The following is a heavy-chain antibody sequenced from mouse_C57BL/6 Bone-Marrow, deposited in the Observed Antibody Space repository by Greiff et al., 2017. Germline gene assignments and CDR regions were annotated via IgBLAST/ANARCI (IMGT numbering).Heavy chain of an antibody. Sequence: EVKVVESEGGLVQPGSSMKLSCTASGFTFSDYYMAWVRQVPEKGLEWVANINYDGSSTYYLDSLKSRFIISRDNAKNILYLQMSSLKSEDTATYYCARGTGWDYFDYWGQGTTLTVSS. J-gene: IGHJ2*01. CDR2: INYDGSST. CDR1: GFTFSDYY. D-gene: IGHD4-1*01. CDR3: ARGTGWDYFDY. V-gene: IGHV5-16*01.